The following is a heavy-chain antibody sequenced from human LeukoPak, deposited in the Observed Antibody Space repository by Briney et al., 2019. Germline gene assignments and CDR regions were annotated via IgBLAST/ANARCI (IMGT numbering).Heavy chain of an antibody. CDR2: INPNSGGT. D-gene: IGHD6-13*01. V-gene: IGHV1-2*06. CDR1: GYTFTGYY. Sequence: ASVKVSCKASGYTFTGYYMHWVQQAPGQGLEWMGRINPNSGGTNYAQKFQGRVTMTRDTSISTAYMELSWLRSDDTAVYYCARGSSWYDYYYYMDVWGKGTTVTVSS. CDR3: ARGSSWYDYYYYMDV. J-gene: IGHJ6*03.